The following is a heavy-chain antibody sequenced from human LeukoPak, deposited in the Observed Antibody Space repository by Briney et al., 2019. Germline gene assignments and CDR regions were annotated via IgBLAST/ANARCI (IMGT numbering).Heavy chain of an antibody. CDR3: ARLPPPHCGGGSCYSDY. D-gene: IGHD2-15*01. J-gene: IGHJ4*02. CDR1: GGSISSYY. CDR2: IYYSGST. V-gene: IGHV4-59*01. Sequence: SETLSLTCTVSGGSISSYYWNWIRQPPGKGLEWIGYIYYSGSTNYNPSLKSRVTISVDTSKNQFPLKLSLVTAADAAVYFCARLPPPHCGGGSCYSDYWGTGTTVT.